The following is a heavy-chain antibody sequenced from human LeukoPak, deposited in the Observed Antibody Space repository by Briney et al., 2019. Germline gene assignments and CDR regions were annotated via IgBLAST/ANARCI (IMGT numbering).Heavy chain of an antibody. V-gene: IGHV3-23*01. D-gene: IGHD4-17*01. J-gene: IGHJ4*02. Sequence: GSLRLSCAASGFTFSSYAMSWVRQAPGKGLEWVSAISGSGGSTYYADSVKGRFTISRDNSKNTLYLQMNSLRAEDTAVYYCAHTGVPMTTIDYWGQGTLVTVSS. CDR2: ISGSGGST. CDR1: GFTFSSYA. CDR3: AHTGVPMTTIDY.